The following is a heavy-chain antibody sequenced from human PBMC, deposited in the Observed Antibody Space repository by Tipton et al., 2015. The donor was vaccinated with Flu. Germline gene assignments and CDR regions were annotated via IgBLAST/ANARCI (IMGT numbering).Heavy chain of an antibody. D-gene: IGHD3-22*01. CDR3: AGGDAYDSGGYHPFFAY. Sequence: TLSLTCTVSRGSISGFFWSWIRQSPGKGLEWIGYIHSTGGTNQNPSLKSRVTISLDTSKNQFSLNLRFVSTADTAVYYCAGGDAYDSGGYHPFFAYWGQGSLVAVSS. J-gene: IGHJ4*02. CDR2: IHSTGGT. V-gene: IGHV4-59*01. CDR1: RGSISGFF.